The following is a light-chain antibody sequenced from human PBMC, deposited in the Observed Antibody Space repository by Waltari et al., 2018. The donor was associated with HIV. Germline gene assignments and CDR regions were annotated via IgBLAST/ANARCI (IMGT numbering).Light chain of an antibody. J-gene: IGKJ2*01. Sequence: DIQMTQSPSSLSASLGDGVTISCRASQSISNYLNWYQQKPGRAPKLLISAASSLQSEVPSRFSGSGSGTDFTLTIRSLQPEDFATYSCQQSFVTPYTFGQGTRLEIK. CDR2: AAS. CDR3: QQSFVTPYT. CDR1: QSISNY. V-gene: IGKV1-39*01.